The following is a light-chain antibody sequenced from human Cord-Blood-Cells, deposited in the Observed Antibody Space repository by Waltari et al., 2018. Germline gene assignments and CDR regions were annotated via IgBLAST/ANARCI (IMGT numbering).Light chain of an antibody. CDR1: SSDVGGYNH. V-gene: IGLV2-14*01. Sequence: QSALTQPASVSGSPGQSITISCTGTSSDVGGYNHVSWYQQHPGKAPKLMIYDVSNWPSGVSNRFSGSKSGNTASLTISGLQAEDEADYYCSSYTSSSTWVFGGGTKLTVL. CDR3: SSYTSSSTWV. J-gene: IGLJ3*02. CDR2: DVS.